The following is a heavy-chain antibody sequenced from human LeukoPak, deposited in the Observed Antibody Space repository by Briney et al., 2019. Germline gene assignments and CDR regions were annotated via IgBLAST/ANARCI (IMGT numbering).Heavy chain of an antibody. CDR3: ARGRSGYYHDDAFDI. CDR1: GGTFSSYA. Sequence: SVKVSCKASGGTFSSYAISWVRQAPGQGLEWMGGIIPIFGTANYAQKFQGRVTITADESTSTAYMELRSLRSEDTAVYYCARGRSGYYHDDAFDIWGQGTMVTVSS. D-gene: IGHD3-22*01. V-gene: IGHV1-69*01. CDR2: IIPIFGTA. J-gene: IGHJ3*02.